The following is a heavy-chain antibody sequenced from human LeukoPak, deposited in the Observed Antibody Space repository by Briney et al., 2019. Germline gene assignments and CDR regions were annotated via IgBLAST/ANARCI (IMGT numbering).Heavy chain of an antibody. CDR1: GGTFSSYA. CDR2: IIPILGIA. V-gene: IGHV1-69*04. D-gene: IGHD3-3*01. Sequence: SVKVSCKASGGTFSSYAIRWVRQAPGQGLEWMGRIIPILGIANYAQKFQGRVTITADKSTSTAYMELSSLRSEDTAVYYCARSLSRFLEWQKTGTNYYYYYGMDVWGQGTTVTVSS. J-gene: IGHJ6*02. CDR3: ARSLSRFLEWQKTGTNYYYYYGMDV.